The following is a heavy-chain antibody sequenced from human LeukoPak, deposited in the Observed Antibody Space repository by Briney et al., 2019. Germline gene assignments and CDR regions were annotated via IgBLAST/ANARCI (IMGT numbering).Heavy chain of an antibody. CDR2: ISGSGGST. CDR3: AKRADTVVVPAAIGDY. V-gene: IGHV3-23*01. Sequence: GGSLRLSCAASGFTFSSYAISWVRQAPGKGLEWVSAISGSGGSTYYADSVKGRFTISRDNSKNTLYLQMNSLRAEDTAVYYCAKRADTVVVPAAIGDYWGQGTLVTVSS. CDR1: GFTFSSYA. J-gene: IGHJ4*02. D-gene: IGHD2-2*02.